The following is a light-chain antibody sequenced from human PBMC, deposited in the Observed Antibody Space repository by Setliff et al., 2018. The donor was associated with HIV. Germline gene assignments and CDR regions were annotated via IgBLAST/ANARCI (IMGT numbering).Light chain of an antibody. V-gene: IGLV2-23*02. Sequence: QSALAQPASVSGSPGQSITISCTGTSSDVGSYNLVSWYQQDPGKAPKLLIYEVSKRPSGVSNRFSGSKSGNTASLTISGLQTEDEADYYCCSYGGSSTYVIFGGGTKVTVL. J-gene: IGLJ2*01. CDR2: EVS. CDR3: CSYGGSSTYVI. CDR1: SSDVGSYNL.